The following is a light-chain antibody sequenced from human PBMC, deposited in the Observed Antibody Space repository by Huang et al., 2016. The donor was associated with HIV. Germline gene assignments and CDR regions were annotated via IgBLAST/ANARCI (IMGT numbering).Light chain of an antibody. CDR3: QMYNSAPYT. CDR1: QGISNY. J-gene: IGKJ5*01. V-gene: IGKV1-27*01. CDR2: SAS. Sequence: GDKVTITCRASQGISNYLAWFQQKAGKPPKLLMYSASTLHSGVPSRFSDSGSGTDFALTISSLQPEDVATYYCQMYNSAPYTFGQGTRLEIK.